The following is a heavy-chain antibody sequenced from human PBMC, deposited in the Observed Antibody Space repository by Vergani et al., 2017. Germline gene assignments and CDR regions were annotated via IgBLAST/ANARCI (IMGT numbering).Heavy chain of an antibody. V-gene: IGHV3-7*01. J-gene: IGHJ3*02. D-gene: IGHD6-13*01. Sequence: EVQLVESGGGLVQPGGSLRLSCAASEFTFWNHWMMWVRQAPGKGLEWVASIRDDAGDTHYLDSVKVRFTISRDNAKISLYLQMNSLTAEDTAVYYGARVYSPVGVDDAFDIWGQGTVVTVSS. CDR3: ARVYSPVGVDDAFDI. CDR1: EFTFWNHW. CDR2: IRDDAGDT.